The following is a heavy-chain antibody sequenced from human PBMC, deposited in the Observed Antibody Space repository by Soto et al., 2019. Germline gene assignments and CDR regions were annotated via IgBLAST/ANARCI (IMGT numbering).Heavy chain of an antibody. CDR2: IYWDDDK. V-gene: IGHV2-5*02. CDR3: AHIGSSTWFTY. J-gene: IGHJ4*02. D-gene: IGHD6-13*01. Sequence: QLTLKESGPTLVKPPQTLTLTCTFSGFSLSTRGVGVGWIRQPPGKALEWLALIYWDDDKRYSPSLRSRLTITKDTSKNQVVLTLTNMDPVDTATYYCAHIGSSTWFTYWGQGTLVTVSS. CDR1: GFSLSTRGVG.